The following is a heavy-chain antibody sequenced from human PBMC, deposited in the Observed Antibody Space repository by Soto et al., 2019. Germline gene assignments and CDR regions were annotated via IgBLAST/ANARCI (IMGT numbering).Heavy chain of an antibody. CDR1: GVSFSGYY. J-gene: IGHJ4*02. Sequence: SETLSLTCAVYGVSFSGYYWTWIRQSPGKGLEWIGEINDRRSTNYNPSLKSRVTKSRVTISVDTSKKQFYLNLSSVTAADTAVYYCARAVAGTQTLDYWGQGTQVTVSS. V-gene: IGHV4-34*01. D-gene: IGHD6-19*01. CDR2: INDRRST. CDR3: ARAVAGTQTLDY.